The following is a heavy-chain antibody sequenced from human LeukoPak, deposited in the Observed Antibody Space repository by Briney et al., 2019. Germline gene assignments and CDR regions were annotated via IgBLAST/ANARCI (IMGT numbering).Heavy chain of an antibody. J-gene: IGHJ4*02. V-gene: IGHV1-46*01. Sequence: ASVKVSCKASGYTFPSYFMHWVRQAPGQGLEWMGIINPTGGSTTYAQKFQGRVTMTRDTSTSTVSMELSSLRSDDTAVYYCARTAARRFDYWGQGTLVTVSS. CDR3: ARTAARRFDY. CDR2: INPTGGST. CDR1: GYTFPSYF. D-gene: IGHD6-6*01.